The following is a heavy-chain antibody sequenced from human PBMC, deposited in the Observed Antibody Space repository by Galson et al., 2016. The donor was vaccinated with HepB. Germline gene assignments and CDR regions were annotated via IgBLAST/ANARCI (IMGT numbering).Heavy chain of an antibody. D-gene: IGHD5-12*01. Sequence: CPISWDSVSSNSATWNWIRQSPSRGLEWLGRTYYRSKWYNDYALSVKSRITINPDTSKNQFSLQLNAVTPEDTAVYYCARVRSGYSGYANPYYYGLDVWSQGTTVTVSS. CDR3: ARVRSGYSGYANPYYYGLDV. CDR1: WDSVSSNSAT. V-gene: IGHV6-1*01. J-gene: IGHJ6*02. CDR2: TYYRSKWYN.